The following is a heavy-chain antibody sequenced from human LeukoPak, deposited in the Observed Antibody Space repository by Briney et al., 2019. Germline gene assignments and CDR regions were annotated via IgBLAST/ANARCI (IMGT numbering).Heavy chain of an antibody. Sequence: SETLSLTCAVSGGSISSGGYSWSWIRQPPGKGLEWIWYIYHSGSTYYHPSLKSRVTISVDRSRNQFSVKLSSVTAADTAVYYCARGETSGYDSFFVYGGQGTLVTVSS. V-gene: IGHV4-30-2*01. CDR1: GGSISSGGYS. CDR3: ARGETSGYDSFFVY. CDR2: IYHSGST. D-gene: IGHD5-12*01. J-gene: IGHJ4*02.